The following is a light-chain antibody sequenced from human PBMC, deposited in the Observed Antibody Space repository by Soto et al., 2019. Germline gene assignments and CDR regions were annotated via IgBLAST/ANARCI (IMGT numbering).Light chain of an antibody. CDR3: QHYNSYSEA. J-gene: IGKJ1*01. CDR1: QSISSW. CDR2: KAS. V-gene: IGKV1-5*03. Sequence: DIQMTQSPSTLSASVGDRFTIACLASQSISSWLSWYQQKPGKAPKVLIYKASSLESGVPSRFSGSGSGTEFTLTISSLQPDDFATYYCQHYNSYSEAFGQGTKVDVK.